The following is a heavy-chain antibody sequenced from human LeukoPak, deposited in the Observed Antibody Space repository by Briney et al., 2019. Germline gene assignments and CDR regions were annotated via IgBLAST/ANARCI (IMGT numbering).Heavy chain of an antibody. V-gene: IGHV4-34*01. CDR1: GGSISRYY. Sequence: SETLSLTCTVSGGSISRYYWSWIRQPPGKGLEWIGEINHSGSTNYNPSLKSRVTISVDTSKNQFSLKLSSVTAADTAVYYCASVRYYYYYMDVWGKGTTVTVSS. J-gene: IGHJ6*03. CDR3: ASVRYYYYYMDV. CDR2: INHSGST. D-gene: IGHD3-10*02.